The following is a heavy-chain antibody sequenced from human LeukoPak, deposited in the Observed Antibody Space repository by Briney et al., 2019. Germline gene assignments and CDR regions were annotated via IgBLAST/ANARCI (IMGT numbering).Heavy chain of an antibody. J-gene: IGHJ4*02. D-gene: IGHD3-22*01. CDR3: TRDQVGYYYDSSGYYYFVYFDY. CDR1: GFTFSPYS. V-gene: IGHV3-48*01. CDR2: IGSSDSTI. Sequence: GGSLRLSCAASGFTFSPYSVNWVRQAPGKGLEWVSYIGSSDSTIYYADSVKGRFTISRDNAKNSLYLQMNSLKTEDTAVYYCTRDQVGYYYDSSGYYYFVYFDYWGQGTLVTVSS.